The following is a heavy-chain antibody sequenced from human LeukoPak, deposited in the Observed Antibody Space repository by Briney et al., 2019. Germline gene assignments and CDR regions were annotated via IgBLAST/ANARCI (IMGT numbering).Heavy chain of an antibody. CDR3: ARDSTVTTKSFVLYGMDV. CDR1: GFTFSSYG. D-gene: IGHD4-17*01. Sequence: GRSLRLSCAASGFTFSSYGMHWVRQAPGKGLEWVAVISYDGSNKYYADSVKGRFTISRDNSKNTLYLQMNSLRAEDTAVYYCARDSTVTTKSFVLYGMDVWGQGTTVTVSS. V-gene: IGHV3-30*03. CDR2: ISYDGSNK. J-gene: IGHJ6*02.